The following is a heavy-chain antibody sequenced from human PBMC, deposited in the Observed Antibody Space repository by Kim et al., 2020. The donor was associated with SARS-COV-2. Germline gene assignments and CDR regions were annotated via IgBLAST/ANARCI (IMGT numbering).Heavy chain of an antibody. J-gene: IGHJ4*02. CDR2: IYYSGST. CDR3: ARVPIVGDLIFDY. CDR1: GGSVSSGSYY. V-gene: IGHV4-61*01. Sequence: SETLSLTCTVSGGSVSSGSYYWSWIRQPPGKGLEWIGYIYYSGSTNYNPSLKSRVTISVDTSKNQFSLTLSSVTAADTAVYYCARVPIVGDLIFDYWGQGTLVTVSS. D-gene: IGHD1-26*01.